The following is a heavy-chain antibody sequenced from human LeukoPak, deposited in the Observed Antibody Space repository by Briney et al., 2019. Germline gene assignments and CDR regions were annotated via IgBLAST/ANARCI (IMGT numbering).Heavy chain of an antibody. D-gene: IGHD6-13*01. Sequence: AETLCLTCTVSGGSISSYYWSWLRQPAGKGLEWIGRIYSSGSTNYNPSLKSRVTMSVDTSKNQFSLKVSSVTAADTAVYYCARVRAAAGPYYFDYWGQGILVTVSS. CDR1: GGSISSYY. CDR3: ARVRAAAGPYYFDY. J-gene: IGHJ4*02. CDR2: IYSSGST. V-gene: IGHV4-4*07.